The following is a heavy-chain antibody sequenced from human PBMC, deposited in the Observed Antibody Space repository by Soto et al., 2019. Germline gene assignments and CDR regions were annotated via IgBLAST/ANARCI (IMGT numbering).Heavy chain of an antibody. CDR1: GFTFSNDW. J-gene: IGHJ4*02. Sequence: EVQLVESGGGLVQPGESLRLSCAASGFTFSNDWMHWVRQAPGMGLVWVSRIKGDGSRTNYADSVKGRFTISRDNAKNTLYLQINSLRAEDTAVYYCARGAFRTYYFDYWGQGSLVTVSS. V-gene: IGHV3-74*01. CDR3: ARGAFRTYYFDY. CDR2: IKGDGSRT.